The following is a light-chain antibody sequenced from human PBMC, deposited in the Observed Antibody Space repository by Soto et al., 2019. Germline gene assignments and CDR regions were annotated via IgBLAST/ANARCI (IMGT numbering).Light chain of an antibody. CDR1: QSVGSY. CDR3: QQRSNWPT. J-gene: IGKJ2*01. Sequence: IVLTQSPATLSLSPGERATLSCRASQSVGSYLAWYQQKPGQAPRLLIYDASNRATGIPARFSGSGSGTDFTLTISSLEPEDFAVYYCQQRSNWPTFGQGTKLEIK. V-gene: IGKV3-11*01. CDR2: DAS.